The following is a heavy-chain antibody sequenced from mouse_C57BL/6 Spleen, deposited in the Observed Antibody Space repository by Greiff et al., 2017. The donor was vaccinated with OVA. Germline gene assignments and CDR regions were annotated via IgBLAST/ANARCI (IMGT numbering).Heavy chain of an antibody. Sequence: QVQLKQSGAELVRPGASVTLSCKASGYTFTDYEMHWVKQTPVHGLEWIGAIDPETGGTAYNQKFKGKAILTADKSSSTAYMELRSLTSEDSAVYYCTRFTTVVAPDYYAMDYWGQGTSVTVSS. CDR1: GYTFTDYE. D-gene: IGHD1-1*01. CDR2: IDPETGGT. V-gene: IGHV1-15*01. J-gene: IGHJ4*01. CDR3: TRFTTVVAPDYYAMDY.